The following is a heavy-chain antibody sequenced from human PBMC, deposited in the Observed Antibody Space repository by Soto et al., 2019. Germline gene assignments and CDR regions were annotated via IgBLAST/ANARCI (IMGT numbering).Heavy chain of an antibody. V-gene: IGHV4-59*01. CDR1: GGSISSYY. CDR3: ARVWYSSSWFDP. Sequence: SETLYLTCTVSGGSISSYYWSWIRQPPGKGLEWIGYIYYSGSTNYNPSLKSRVTISVDTSKNQFSLKLSSVTAADTAVYYCARVWYSSSWFDPWGQGTLVTVS. D-gene: IGHD6-13*01. J-gene: IGHJ5*02. CDR2: IYYSGST.